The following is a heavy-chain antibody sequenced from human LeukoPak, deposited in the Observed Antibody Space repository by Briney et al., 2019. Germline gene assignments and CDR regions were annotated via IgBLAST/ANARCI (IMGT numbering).Heavy chain of an antibody. D-gene: IGHD6-13*01. CDR3: ARAGEIAAGAFDY. CDR2: IWFDGSNQ. CDR1: GFTFSSYG. J-gene: IGHJ4*02. Sequence: PGRSLRLSCAASGFTFSSYGMHWGRQAPGKGLEWVAVIWFDGSNQYYADSLKGRFTISRDNSKNALYLQMNSLRAEDTAVYYCARAGEIAAGAFDYWGRGTLVTVSS. V-gene: IGHV3-33*01.